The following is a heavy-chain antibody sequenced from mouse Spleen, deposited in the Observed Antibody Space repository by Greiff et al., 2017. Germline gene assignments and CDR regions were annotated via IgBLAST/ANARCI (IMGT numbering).Heavy chain of an antibody. CDR1: GFTFSSYG. CDR2: ISGGGSYT. Sequence: EVKLVESGGGLVKPGGSLKLSCAASGFTFSSYGMSWVRQTPEKRLEWVATISGGGSYTYYPDSVKGRFTISRDNAKNNLYLQMSSLRSEDTALYYCARRLLYGSSHYYAMDYWGQGTSVTVSS. J-gene: IGHJ4*01. V-gene: IGHV5-9-2*01. CDR3: ARRLLYGSSHYYAMDY. D-gene: IGHD1-1*01.